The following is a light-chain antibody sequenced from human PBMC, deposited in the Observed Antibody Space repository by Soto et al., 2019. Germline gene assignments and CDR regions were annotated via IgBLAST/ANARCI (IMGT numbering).Light chain of an antibody. V-gene: IGKV1-6*01. CDR1: TGIITD. Sequence: AIQLTQSPSSLSASVGDRVTITCRASTGIITDLSWYQQKPGKVPKVLIYAATSLHSGVPSRFSGSGSGTDFTLTISSLQPEDFATYYCLQDYNYPWTFGQGTKVDIK. J-gene: IGKJ1*01. CDR3: LQDYNYPWT. CDR2: AAT.